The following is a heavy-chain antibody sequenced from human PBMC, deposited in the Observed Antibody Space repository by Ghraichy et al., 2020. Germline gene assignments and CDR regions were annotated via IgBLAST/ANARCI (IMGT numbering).Heavy chain of an antibody. CDR2: IYWDDDK. Sequence: SGPTLVKPTQTLTLTCTFSGFSLTTSGVGVGWIRQPPGEALEWLALIYWDDDKLYSPSLKIRLTINKDTSKNQVVLTLTNVDPLDTATYYFAHRQRLDSTWSVGYFDYWGQGTLVTVSS. D-gene: IGHD6-13*01. J-gene: IGHJ4*02. V-gene: IGHV2-5*02. CDR3: AHRQRLDSTWSVGYFDY. CDR1: GFSLTTSGVG.